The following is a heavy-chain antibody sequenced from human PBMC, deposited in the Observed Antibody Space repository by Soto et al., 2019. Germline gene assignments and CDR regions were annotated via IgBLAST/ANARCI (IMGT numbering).Heavy chain of an antibody. CDR2: IYHSGST. CDR3: ARSADYYDSSGVFDY. CDR1: GGSISSSNW. Sequence: SETLSLTCAVSGGSISSSNWWSWVRQPPGKGLEWIGEIYHSGSTNYNPSLKSRVTISVDKSKNQFSLKLSSVTAADTAVYYCARSADYYDSSGVFDYWGQGTLVTVSS. J-gene: IGHJ4*02. D-gene: IGHD3-22*01. V-gene: IGHV4-4*02.